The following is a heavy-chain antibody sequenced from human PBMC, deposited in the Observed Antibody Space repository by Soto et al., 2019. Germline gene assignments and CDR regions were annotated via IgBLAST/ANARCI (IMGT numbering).Heavy chain of an antibody. Sequence: SATLSLTCTVSGGSMNSGGYCWNWIRQPPGKGLEWIGYIYYSGSTNYNPSLKSRVTISVDTSKNQFSLKLSSVTAADTAVYYCARTLYSYGPRFDYWGQGTLVTVS. D-gene: IGHD5-18*01. V-gene: IGHV4-61*08. J-gene: IGHJ4*02. CDR2: IYYSGST. CDR3: ARTLYSYGPRFDY. CDR1: GGSMNSGGYC.